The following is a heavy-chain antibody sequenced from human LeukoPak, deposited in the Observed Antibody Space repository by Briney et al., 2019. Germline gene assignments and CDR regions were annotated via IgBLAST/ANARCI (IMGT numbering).Heavy chain of an antibody. CDR2: INHSGST. Sequence: SETLSLTCAVYGGSFSGYYWSWIRQPPGKGLEWIGEINHSGSTNYNPSLKSRVIISVDTSKNQFSLKLSSVTAADTAVYYCAGAYCGGDCYLQPPVYWGQGTLVTVSS. V-gene: IGHV4-34*01. J-gene: IGHJ4*02. CDR3: AGAYCGGDCYLQPPVY. D-gene: IGHD2-21*02. CDR1: GGSFSGYY.